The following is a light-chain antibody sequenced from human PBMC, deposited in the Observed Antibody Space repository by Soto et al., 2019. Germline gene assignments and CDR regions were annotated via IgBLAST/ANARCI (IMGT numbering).Light chain of an antibody. CDR2: DAS. Sequence: EIVMTQSPATLSVSPGERSTLSCRASQSVASSHLAWYRQKPGQTPRLLIYDASSRATGIPDRISGSGSGTDFTLTISRLEPEDFAVYYCQQYGSAPFTFGPGTKVDIK. V-gene: IGKV3-20*01. J-gene: IGKJ3*01. CDR3: QQYGSAPFT. CDR1: QSVASSH.